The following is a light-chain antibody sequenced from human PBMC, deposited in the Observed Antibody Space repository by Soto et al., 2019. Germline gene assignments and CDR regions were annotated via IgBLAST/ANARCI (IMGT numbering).Light chain of an antibody. J-gene: IGLJ2*01. CDR2: EVS. Sequence: QSALTQPASVSGSPGQSITISCTGSSSDVGGYNYVSWYQQHPGKAPKLMIHEVSNRPSGVSNRFSGSKSGNTASLTISGLQAEDEGDYYCSSYTSISYVVFGGGTKLTVL. CDR3: SSYTSISYVV. CDR1: SSDVGGYNY. V-gene: IGLV2-14*01.